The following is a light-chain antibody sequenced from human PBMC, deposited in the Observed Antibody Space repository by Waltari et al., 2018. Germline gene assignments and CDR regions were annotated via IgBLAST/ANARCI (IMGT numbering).Light chain of an antibody. CDR3: QQYNNYPYT. Sequence: IQMTQSPSTLSASVGDQITITCRASQSISSWLAWYQQKPGKAPKLLIYKASTLESGVPSRFSGSGSGTEFTLTISSLQPDDFATYYCQQYNNYPYTFGQGTRLEIK. CDR1: QSISSW. CDR2: KAS. V-gene: IGKV1-5*03. J-gene: IGKJ2*01.